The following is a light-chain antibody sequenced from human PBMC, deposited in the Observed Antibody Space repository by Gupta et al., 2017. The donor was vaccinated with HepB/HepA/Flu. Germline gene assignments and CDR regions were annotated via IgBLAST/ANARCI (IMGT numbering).Light chain of an antibody. V-gene: IGKV3-11*01. CDR2: DAS. Sequence: EIALPQSPATLYLSPGESATLSCRASQSISNYLVWYQQKSGQSPRLLIYDASNRATGVPVRFSGSGSGTDFTLTISSLQPEDFAVYYCQQRTTWPPWTFGQGTRVEI. CDR1: QSISNY. J-gene: IGKJ1*01. CDR3: QQRTTWPPWT.